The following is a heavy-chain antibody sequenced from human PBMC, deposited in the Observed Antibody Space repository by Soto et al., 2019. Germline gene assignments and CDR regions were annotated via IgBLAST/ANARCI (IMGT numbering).Heavy chain of an antibody. CDR3: ARDLGRRIAVAGSYYYYYGMDV. J-gene: IGHJ6*02. V-gene: IGHV4-59*01. D-gene: IGHD6-19*01. CDR2: IYYSGST. CDR1: GGSISSYY. Sequence: SETLSLTCTVSGGSISSYYWSCIRQPPGKGLEWIGYIYYSGSTNYNPFLKSRVTISVDTSKNQFSLKLSSVTAADTAVYYCARDLGRRIAVAGSYYYYYGMDVWGQGTTVTVSS.